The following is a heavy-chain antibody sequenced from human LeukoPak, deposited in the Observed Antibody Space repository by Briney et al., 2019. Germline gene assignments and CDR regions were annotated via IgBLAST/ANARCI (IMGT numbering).Heavy chain of an antibody. Sequence: GSLELLWGAFGFTFKWLGILLVPQASRKGLEYGLGICSDGGSTYYANSVKGRFIISRDNSKNTLFLQMGSLRPEDMAVYYCAREGRSAAAGTGSHDYWGQGTLVTVSS. CDR1: GFTFKWLG. CDR3: AREGRSAAAGTGSHDY. D-gene: IGHD6-13*01. CDR2: ICSDGGST. V-gene: IGHV3-64*01. J-gene: IGHJ4*02.